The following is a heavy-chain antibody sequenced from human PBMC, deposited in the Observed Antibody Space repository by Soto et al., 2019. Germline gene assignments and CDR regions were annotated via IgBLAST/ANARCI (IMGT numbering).Heavy chain of an antibody. CDR3: QTSRSYDIAWFHT. V-gene: IGHV3-74*01. D-gene: IGHD3-10*01. CDR2: IDPDGSTT. J-gene: IGHJ5*02. Sequence: GVSLRLSCAASKFTFSSYWIHWVRQSPGKGLVWVSRIDPDGSTTYYADSVKGRFTISRDNAKNTLYLQLNSLRDEDTAVYYSQTSRSYDIAWFHTCAQRILVTV. CDR1: KFTFSSYW.